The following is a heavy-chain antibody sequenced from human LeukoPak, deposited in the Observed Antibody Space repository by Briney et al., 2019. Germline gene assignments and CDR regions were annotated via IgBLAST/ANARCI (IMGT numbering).Heavy chain of an antibody. CDR1: GYTFTSYD. CDR3: ARVGIAARPIYYYYYMDV. CDR2: MNPNSGNT. J-gene: IGHJ6*03. D-gene: IGHD6-6*01. Sequence: ASVKLSCKASGYTFTSYDINWVRQATGQGLEWMGWMNPNSGNTGYAQKFQGRVTMTRNTSISTAYMERRSLRSEDTAVYYCARVGIAARPIYYYYYMDVWGKGTTVTISS. V-gene: IGHV1-8*01.